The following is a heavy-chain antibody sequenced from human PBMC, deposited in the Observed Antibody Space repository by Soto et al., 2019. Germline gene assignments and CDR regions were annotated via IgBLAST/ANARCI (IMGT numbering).Heavy chain of an antibody. V-gene: IGHV4-31*03. CDR1: GGSISSGGYY. CDR2: IYYSGST. CDR3: ARVDAAAAGLYYYYYHMDV. J-gene: IGHJ6*03. D-gene: IGHD6-13*01. Sequence: PSETLSLTCTVSGGSISSGGYYWIWIRQHPGKGLEWIGYIYYSGSTYYNPSLKSRATISVDTSKNQFSLTLSSVTAADTAVYYCARVDAAAAGLYYYYYHMDVWGKGTTVTGSS.